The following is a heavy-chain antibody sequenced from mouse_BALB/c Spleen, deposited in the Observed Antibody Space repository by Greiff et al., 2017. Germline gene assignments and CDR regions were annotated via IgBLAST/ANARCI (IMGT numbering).Heavy chain of an antibody. CDR2: ISDGGSYT. CDR1: GFTFSDYY. D-gene: IGHD1-1*02. J-gene: IGHJ3*01. V-gene: IGHV5-4*02. CDR3: ARDGGYGKRTWCAY. Sequence: DVQLVESGGGLVKPGGSLKLSCAASGFTFSDYYMYWVRQTPEKRLEWVATISDGGSYTYYPDSVKGRFTISRDNAKNNLYLQMSSLKSEDTAMYYCARDGGYGKRTWCAYWGQGTLVTVSA.